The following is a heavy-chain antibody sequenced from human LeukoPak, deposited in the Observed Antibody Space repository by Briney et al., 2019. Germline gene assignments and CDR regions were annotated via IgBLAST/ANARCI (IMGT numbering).Heavy chain of an antibody. CDR2: MNPTSDHT. D-gene: IGHD3-10*01. Sequence: GASVKVSCKASGYTFTSYDINWVRQAPGQGLEWMGWMNPTSDHTGYAQKFQGRVTMTRDTSISTAYMELNSLTSEDTAVYYCARSPVGVRKKHDFWGQGTLVIVSS. J-gene: IGHJ4*02. CDR1: GYTFTSYD. V-gene: IGHV1-8*01. CDR3: ARSPVGVRKKHDF.